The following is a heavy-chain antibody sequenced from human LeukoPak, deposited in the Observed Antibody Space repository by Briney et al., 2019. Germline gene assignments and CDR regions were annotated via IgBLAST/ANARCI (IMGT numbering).Heavy chain of an antibody. Sequence: ASVKVSCKASGYTFTSYGISWVRQAPGQGLEWMGWISAYNGNTNYAQKLQGRVTMTTDTSTSTAYMELRSLRSDETAVYYCARDGLDTAMEGGVDYWGQGTLVTVSS. CDR3: ARDGLDTAMEGGVDY. V-gene: IGHV1-18*01. CDR1: GYTFTSYG. J-gene: IGHJ4*02. CDR2: ISAYNGNT. D-gene: IGHD5-18*01.